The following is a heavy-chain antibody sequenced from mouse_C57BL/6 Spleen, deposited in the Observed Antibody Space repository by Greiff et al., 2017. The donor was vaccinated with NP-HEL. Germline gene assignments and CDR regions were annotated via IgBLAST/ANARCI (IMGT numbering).Heavy chain of an antibody. CDR2: INPNNGGT. Sequence: VQLQQSGPELVKPGASVKIPCKASGYTFTDYNMDWVKQSHGKSLEWIGDINPNNGGTIYNQKFKGKATLTVDKSSSTAYMELRSLTSEDTAVYYCARRAYDGYYPWFAYWGQGTLVTVSA. V-gene: IGHV1-18*01. J-gene: IGHJ3*01. CDR3: ARRAYDGYYPWFAY. CDR1: GYTFTDYN. D-gene: IGHD2-3*01.